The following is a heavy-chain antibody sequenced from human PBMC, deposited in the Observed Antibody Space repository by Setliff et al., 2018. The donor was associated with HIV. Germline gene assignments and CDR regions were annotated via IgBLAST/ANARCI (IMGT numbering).Heavy chain of an antibody. V-gene: IGHV4-4*02. CDR1: GGSISSSNW. J-gene: IGHJ3*02. CDR2: IYHSGST. Sequence: SETLSLTCALSGGSISSSNWWSWVRQPPGKGLEWIGEIYHSGSTKYNPSLKSRVTISVDKSKNQFSLKLSSVTAADTAVYYCARSITMIIVAPGAFDIWGQGTMVTVSS. CDR3: ARSITMIIVAPGAFDI. D-gene: IGHD3-22*01.